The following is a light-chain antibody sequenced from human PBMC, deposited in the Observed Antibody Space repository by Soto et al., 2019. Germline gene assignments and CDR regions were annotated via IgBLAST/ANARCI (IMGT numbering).Light chain of an antibody. J-gene: IGKJ4*01. Sequence: DIQMTQSPSSVSASVGDRVTITCRASQDISTWVAWYQQKPGKAPKLLISAASTLQSGVPRRFRGSGSGTDFTLIISSLQPEDFAPYFCQQGDSFPFTFGGGTKVQIK. CDR1: QDISTW. CDR2: AAS. CDR3: QQGDSFPFT. V-gene: IGKV1-12*01.